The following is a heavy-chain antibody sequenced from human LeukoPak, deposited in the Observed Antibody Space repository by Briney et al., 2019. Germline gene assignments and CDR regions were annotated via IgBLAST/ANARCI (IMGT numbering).Heavy chain of an antibody. CDR1: GFTFSSYA. J-gene: IGHJ4*02. Sequence: PGGSLRLSCAASGFTFSSYAMSWVRQAPGKGLEWVSAISGGGGSTYYADSVKGRFTISGDNSKNTLYLQMNSLRAEDTAVYYCAKAVILYGDYEFWGQGTLVTVSS. V-gene: IGHV3-23*01. D-gene: IGHD4-17*01. CDR2: ISGGGGST. CDR3: AKAVILYGDYEF.